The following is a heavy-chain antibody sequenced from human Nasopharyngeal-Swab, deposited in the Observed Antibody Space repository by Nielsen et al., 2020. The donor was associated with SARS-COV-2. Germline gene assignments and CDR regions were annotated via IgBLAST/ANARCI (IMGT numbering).Heavy chain of an antibody. Sequence: GGSLRLSCAASGFTFSSYDMHWVRQAPGKGLEWVAVISYDGSNKYYADSVKGRFTISRDNSKNTLYLQMNSLRAEDTAVYYCAKLATVTTSGVASADFDYWGQGTLVTVSS. CDR1: GFTFSSYD. D-gene: IGHD4-17*01. CDR2: ISYDGSNK. CDR3: AKLATVTTSGVASADFDY. V-gene: IGHV3-30*18. J-gene: IGHJ4*02.